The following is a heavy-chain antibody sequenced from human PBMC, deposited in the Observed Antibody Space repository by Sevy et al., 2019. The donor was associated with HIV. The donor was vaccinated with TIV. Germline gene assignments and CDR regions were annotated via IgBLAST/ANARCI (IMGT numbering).Heavy chain of an antibody. Sequence: GGSLRLSCTSSGFTFGDYAMSWFRQAPGKGLEWVAFIRRNSHEPYGGTTEYAASVKGRFTISRDDSKSIPYLQMNSLKTEDTAVYYCTRGLATADTPEYYFDYWGQGILVTVSS. CDR1: GFTFGDYA. J-gene: IGHJ4*02. CDR2: IRRNSHEPYGGTT. D-gene: IGHD5-12*01. V-gene: IGHV3-49*03. CDR3: TRGLATADTPEYYFDY.